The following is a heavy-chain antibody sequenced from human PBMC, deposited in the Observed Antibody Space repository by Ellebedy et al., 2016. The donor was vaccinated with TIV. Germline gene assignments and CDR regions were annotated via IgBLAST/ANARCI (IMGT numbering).Heavy chain of an antibody. Sequence: GGSLRLXCSASGFSFSSYAMHWARQAPGKGLEYLSGISSDGGSTYYADSVKGRFTISRDNSKNTLYLQMSSLRVEDMAVYYCVKGQGYYGSGTYEALDYWGQGTLVTVSS. CDR2: ISSDGGST. CDR1: GFSFSSYA. CDR3: VKGQGYYGSGTYEALDY. J-gene: IGHJ4*02. D-gene: IGHD3-10*01. V-gene: IGHV3-64D*06.